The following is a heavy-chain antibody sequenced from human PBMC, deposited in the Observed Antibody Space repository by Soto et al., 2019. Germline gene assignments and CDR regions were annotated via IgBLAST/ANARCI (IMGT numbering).Heavy chain of an antibody. CDR2: IYYSGST. V-gene: IGHV4-59*01. D-gene: IGHD2-2*01. CDR3: ARSDIVVVPAAISAFDI. Sequence: QVQLQESGPGLVKPSETLSLTCTVSGGSISSYYWSWIRQTPGKGLEWIGYIYYSGSTNYNPSLKSRVTISVDTSKNQFSLKLSSVTAADTAVYYCARSDIVVVPAAISAFDIWGQGTMVTVSS. J-gene: IGHJ3*02. CDR1: GGSISSYY.